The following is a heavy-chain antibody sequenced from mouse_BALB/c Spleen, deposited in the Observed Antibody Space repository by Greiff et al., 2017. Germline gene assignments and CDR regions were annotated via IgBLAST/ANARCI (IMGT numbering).Heavy chain of an antibody. CDR1: GFNIKDTY. V-gene: IGHV14-3*02. J-gene: IGHJ1*01. Sequence: EVQVVESGAELVKPGASVKLSCTASGFNIKDTYMHWVKQRPEQGLEWIGRIDPANGNTKYDPKFQGKATITADTSSNTAYLQLSSLTSEDTAVYYCARNYRYWYFDVWGAGTTVTVSS. D-gene: IGHD2-14*01. CDR2: IDPANGNT. CDR3: ARNYRYWYFDV.